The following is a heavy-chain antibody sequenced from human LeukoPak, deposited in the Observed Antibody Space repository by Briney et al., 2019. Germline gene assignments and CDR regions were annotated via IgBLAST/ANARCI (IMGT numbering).Heavy chain of an antibody. Sequence: SVKVSCKASGDTFSSYAISWVRQAPGQGLEWMGGIIPIFGTANYAQKFQGRVTITADKSTSTAYMELSSLRSEDTAVYYCARGGAYYYDSSGYRTDYWGQGTLVTVSS. CDR1: GDTFSSYA. J-gene: IGHJ4*02. D-gene: IGHD3-22*01. V-gene: IGHV1-69*06. CDR3: ARGGAYYYDSSGYRTDY. CDR2: IIPIFGTA.